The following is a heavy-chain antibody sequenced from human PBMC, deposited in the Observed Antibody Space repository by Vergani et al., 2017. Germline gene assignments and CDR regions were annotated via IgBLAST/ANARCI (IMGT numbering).Heavy chain of an antibody. CDR2: ISSSSSYL. J-gene: IGHJ4*02. V-gene: IGHV3-21*01. CDR1: GFTFSSYS. D-gene: IGHD3-22*01. CDR3: ARDSLSLDYYDSSGPISN. Sequence: EVQLVESGGGLVKPGGSLRLSCAASGFTFSSYSMNWVRQAPGQGLEWVSSISSSSSYLDYADSVKGRFNISRDNAKTALSLQMNSLRAEDTAVYYCARDSLSLDYYDSSGPISNWGQGTLVTVSS.